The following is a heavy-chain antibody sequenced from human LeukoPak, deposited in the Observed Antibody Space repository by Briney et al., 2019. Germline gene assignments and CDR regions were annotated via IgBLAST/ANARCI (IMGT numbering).Heavy chain of an antibody. CDR1: GGSFSGYY. J-gene: IGHJ5*02. D-gene: IGHD2-15*01. Sequence: PSETLSLTCAVYGGSFSGYYWSWIRQPPGKGLEWMGEINHSESTNYNPSLKSRVTISVDSSKNQFSLKLSSVTAADTAVYYCARVVGYWSGGSCYLNWFDPWGQGTLVTVSS. V-gene: IGHV4-34*01. CDR2: INHSEST. CDR3: ARVVGYWSGGSCYLNWFDP.